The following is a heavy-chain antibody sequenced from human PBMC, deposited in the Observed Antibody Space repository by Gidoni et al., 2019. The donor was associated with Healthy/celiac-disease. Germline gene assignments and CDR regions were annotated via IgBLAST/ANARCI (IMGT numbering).Heavy chain of an antibody. J-gene: IGHJ6*02. CDR2: IKHSGRT. CDR3: ARAAVGGYSYGYFYYYGMDV. V-gene: IGHV4-34*01. D-gene: IGHD5-18*01. Sequence: QVQLQQWGAGLLTPSETLSLPCAVYGGSFSVYSWSWISQPPGKGLEWIGEIKHSGRTNYNPSLKSRVTISVDTSKNQFSLKLSSVTAADTAVYYCARAAVGGYSYGYFYYYGMDVWGQGTTVTVSS. CDR1: GGSFSVYS.